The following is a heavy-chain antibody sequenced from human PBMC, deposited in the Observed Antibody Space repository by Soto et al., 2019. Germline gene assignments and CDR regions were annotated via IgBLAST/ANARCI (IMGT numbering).Heavy chain of an antibody. D-gene: IGHD3-3*01. J-gene: IGHJ3*02. CDR1: GYTFTSYG. CDR2: ISAYNGNT. CDR3: ARDRRFLEWLLYRDDAFDI. V-gene: IGHV1-18*01. Sequence: GASVKVSCKASGYTFTSYGISWVRQAPGQGLEWMGWISAYNGNTNYAQKLQGRVTMTTDTSTSTAYMELRSLRSDDTAVYYCARDRRFLEWLLYRDDAFDIWGQGTMVTVSS.